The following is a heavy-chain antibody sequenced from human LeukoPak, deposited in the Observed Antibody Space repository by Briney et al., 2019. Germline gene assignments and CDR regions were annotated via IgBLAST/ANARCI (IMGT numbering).Heavy chain of an antibody. CDR3: ARVRCSGGSCPYYYYYYYMDV. D-gene: IGHD2-15*01. CDR2: ISYDGSNK. CDR1: GFTFSSYA. Sequence: GGSLRLSCAASGFTFSSYAMHWVRQAPGKGLEWVAVISYDGSNKYYADSVKGRFTISRDNSKNTLYLQMNSLRAEDTAVYYCARVRCSGGSCPYYYYYYYMDVWGKGTTVTVSS. J-gene: IGHJ6*03. V-gene: IGHV3-30*04.